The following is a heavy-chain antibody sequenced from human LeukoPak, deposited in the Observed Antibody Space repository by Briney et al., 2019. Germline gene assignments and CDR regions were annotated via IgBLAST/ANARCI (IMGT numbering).Heavy chain of an antibody. CDR2: ISGSGGST. Sequence: PGGSLRLSCAASGFTFSSYAMSWVRQAPGKGLEWVSAISGSGGSTYYADSVKGRFTISRDNSKNTLYLQMNSLRADDTAIYYCAKDGSGYWSTFFDYWGQGTPVTVSS. D-gene: IGHD3-22*01. V-gene: IGHV3-23*01. CDR3: AKDGSGYWSTFFDY. J-gene: IGHJ4*02. CDR1: GFTFSSYA.